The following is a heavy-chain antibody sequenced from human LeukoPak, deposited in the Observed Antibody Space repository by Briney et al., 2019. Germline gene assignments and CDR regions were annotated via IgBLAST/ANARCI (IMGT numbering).Heavy chain of an antibody. Sequence: GGALRLSCAVSGFTFSTYSMHWVRQAPGKGLEWVAVIWYGGSEGNKYYADSVKGRFTISRDNAKNSLYLQMNSLRAEDTAVYYCARDSRPFLPYYDFWSGYYPWGQGTLVTVSS. D-gene: IGHD3-3*01. CDR2: IWYGGSEGNK. J-gene: IGHJ5*02. CDR1: GFTFSTYS. CDR3: ARDSRPFLPYYDFWSGYYP. V-gene: IGHV3-33*08.